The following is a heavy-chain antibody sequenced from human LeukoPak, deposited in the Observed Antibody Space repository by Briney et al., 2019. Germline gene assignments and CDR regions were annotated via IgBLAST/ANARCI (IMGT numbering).Heavy chain of an antibody. D-gene: IGHD3-9*01. CDR1: GFTFSSYA. J-gene: IGHJ4*02. CDR2: ISYDGSNK. V-gene: IGHV3-30*04. Sequence: RGSLRLSCAASGFTFSSYAMHWVRQAPGKGLEWVAVISYDGSNKYYADSVKGRFTISRDNSKNTLYLQMNSLRAEDTAVYYCARGRGYDILTGCGYWGQGTLVTVSS. CDR3: ARGRGYDILTGCGY.